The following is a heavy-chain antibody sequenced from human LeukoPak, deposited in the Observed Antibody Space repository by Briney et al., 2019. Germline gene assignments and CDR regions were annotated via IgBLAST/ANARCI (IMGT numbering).Heavy chain of an antibody. V-gene: IGHV4-59*01. CDR1: GFTFSSSA. J-gene: IGHJ4*02. D-gene: IGHD1-1*01. CDR2: IYYSGST. Sequence: GSLRLSCAASGFTFSSSAMSWVRQAPGKGLEWIGYIYYSGSTNYNPSLKSRVTISIDTSKNQFSLKLSSLTAADTAVYYCAKETETTAWDYWGQGTLVTVSS. CDR3: AKETETTAWDY.